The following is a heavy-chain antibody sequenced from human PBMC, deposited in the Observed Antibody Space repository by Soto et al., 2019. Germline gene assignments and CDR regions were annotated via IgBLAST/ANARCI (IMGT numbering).Heavy chain of an antibody. J-gene: IGHJ3*02. CDR1: GFSLSNARMG. Sequence: QVTLKESGPVLVKPTETLTLTCTVSGFSLSNARMGVSWIRQPPGKALEWLAHIFSNDEKSYSTSLKSRLTISKDTSKSQVVLTMTNMDPVDTATYYCARIRRWYSSGWYYRAFDIWGQGTMVTVSS. V-gene: IGHV2-26*01. CDR2: IFSNDEK. D-gene: IGHD6-19*01. CDR3: ARIRRWYSSGWYYRAFDI.